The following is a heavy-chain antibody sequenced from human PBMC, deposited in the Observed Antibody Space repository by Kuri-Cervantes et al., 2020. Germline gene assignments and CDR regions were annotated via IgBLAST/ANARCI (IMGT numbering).Heavy chain of an antibody. CDR2: IKQDGSEK. D-gene: IGHD4-17*01. J-gene: IGHJ6*03. V-gene: IGHV3-7*03. Sequence: GESLKISCAASGFTFSSYWMSWVRQAPGKGLEWVANIKQDGSEKYYVDSVKGRFTISRDNAKNSLYLQMNSLKTEDTAVYYRTSVWGYGDIYYMDVWGKGTTVTVSS. CDR1: GFTFSSYW. CDR3: TSVWGYGDIYYMDV.